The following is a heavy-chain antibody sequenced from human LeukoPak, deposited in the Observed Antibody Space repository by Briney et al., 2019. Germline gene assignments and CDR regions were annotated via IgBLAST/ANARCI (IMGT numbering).Heavy chain of an antibody. CDR1: GFTFSSYA. CDR3: ARDSYKAAAGRGSFDY. Sequence: GGSLRLSCAASGFTFSSYAMHWVRQAPGKGLEWVAVISYDGSNKYYADSVKGRFTISRDNSKNTLYLQINSLRAEDTAVYYCARDSYKAAAGRGSFDYWGQGTLVTVSS. D-gene: IGHD6-13*01. CDR2: ISYDGSNK. J-gene: IGHJ4*02. V-gene: IGHV3-30*04.